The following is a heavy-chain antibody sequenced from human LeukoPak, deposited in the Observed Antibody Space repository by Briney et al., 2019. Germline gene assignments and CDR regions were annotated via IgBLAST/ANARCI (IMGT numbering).Heavy chain of an antibody. CDR3: GCWGSSGYYAH. Sequence: GGSERLLCAASGFTLRSYSMNWVRQAPGKGLEWVSHISSSSSSIYYADSVKGRFTISRDNAKNSLYLQMNSLRDDDTAVYYCGCWGSSGYYAHWARETLVTVSS. CDR2: ISSSSSSI. J-gene: IGHJ4*02. CDR1: GFTLRSYS. D-gene: IGHD3-16*01. V-gene: IGHV3-48*02.